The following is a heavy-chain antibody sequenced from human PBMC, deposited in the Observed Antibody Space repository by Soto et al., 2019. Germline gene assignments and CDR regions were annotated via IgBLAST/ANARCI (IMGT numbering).Heavy chain of an antibody. CDR1: GGSISSSSYY. CDR2: IYYSGST. D-gene: IGHD3-10*01. J-gene: IGHJ4*02. V-gene: IGHV4-39*01. CDR3: ARLRGLLVDY. Sequence: PSETLSLTCTVSGGSISSSSYYWGWIRQPPGKGLEWIGSIYYSGSTYYNPSLKSRVTISVDTSKNQFSLKLSSVTAADTAVYYCARLRGLLVDYWGQGTLVTVSS.